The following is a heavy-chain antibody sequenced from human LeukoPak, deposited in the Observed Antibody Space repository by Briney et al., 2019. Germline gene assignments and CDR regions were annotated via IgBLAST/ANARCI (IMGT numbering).Heavy chain of an antibody. CDR2: IHHTGFT. Sequence: SETLSLTCTVSGDSISIGYYWAWIRQPPGKGLEWIGSIHHTGFTWYNPSLKSRITISVGTSKNQFSLMMRSVTAADTAVYYCAKDEAPEYWGQGTLVTVSS. V-gene: IGHV4-38-2*02. CDR1: GDSISIGYY. J-gene: IGHJ4*02. CDR3: AKDEAPEY.